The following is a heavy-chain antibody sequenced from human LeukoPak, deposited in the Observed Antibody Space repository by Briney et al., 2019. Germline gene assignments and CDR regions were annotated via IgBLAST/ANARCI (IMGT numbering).Heavy chain of an antibody. CDR1: GYIFTGYY. J-gene: IGHJ4*02. CDR2: INPNSGGT. CDR3: ARGLAIFGVVIPTFFDS. D-gene: IGHD3-3*01. Sequence: ASVKVSCKASGYIFTGYYIHWVRQAPGQGLEWMGRINPNSGGTDYAQKFQGRVIMTRDTSITTAYMELNSLISDDTAVYYCARGLAIFGVVIPTFFDSWGQGTLVTVSS. V-gene: IGHV1-2*02.